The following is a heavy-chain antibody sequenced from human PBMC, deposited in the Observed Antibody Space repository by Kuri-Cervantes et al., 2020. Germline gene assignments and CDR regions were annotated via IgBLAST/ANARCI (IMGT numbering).Heavy chain of an antibody. CDR2: IYTSGST. V-gene: IGHV4-61*02. D-gene: IGHD3-10*01. Sequence: LRLSCTVSGGSISSSSYYWGWIRQPAGKGLEWIGRIYTSGSTNYNPSLKSRVTMSVDTSKNQFSLKLSSVTAADTAVYYCARRPQNYHIDYWGQGTLVTVSS. CDR1: GGSISSSSYY. J-gene: IGHJ4*02. CDR3: ARRPQNYHIDY.